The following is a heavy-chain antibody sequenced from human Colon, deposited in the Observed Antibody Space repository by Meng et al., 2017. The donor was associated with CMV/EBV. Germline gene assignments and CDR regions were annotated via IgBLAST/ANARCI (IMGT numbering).Heavy chain of an antibody. CDR1: GYIFTTYY. V-gene: IGHV1-46*01. CDR2: INPIGDIT. J-gene: IGHJ3*02. D-gene: IGHD3-10*01. Sequence: ASVKVACKASGYIFTTYYIHWVRQAPGQGLEWMGIINPIGDITTYAQNFQGRVSMTRDTSTSTVYMELSSLTSEDTAVYYCARDATEQPGNTMVIVAYDAFDIWGRGTVVTVSS. CDR3: ARDATEQPGNTMVIVAYDAFDI.